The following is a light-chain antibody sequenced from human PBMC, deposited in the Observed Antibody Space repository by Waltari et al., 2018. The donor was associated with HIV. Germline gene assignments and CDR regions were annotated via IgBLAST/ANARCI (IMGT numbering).Light chain of an antibody. CDR2: KAS. V-gene: IGKV1-5*03. CDR3: QQYNSYVT. CDR1: QSISTW. J-gene: IGKJ1*01. Sequence: DIQMTQSPSTLSASIGDRVTITCRASQSISTWLAWYQQKPGKVPKLLIYKASSLQSGVPSRCSGSGSGTEFTLTISSLQPDDFATYYCQQYNSYVTFGQGTKVEIK.